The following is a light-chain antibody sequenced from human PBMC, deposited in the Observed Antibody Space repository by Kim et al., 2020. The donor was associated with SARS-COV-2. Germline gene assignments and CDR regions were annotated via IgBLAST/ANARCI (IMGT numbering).Light chain of an antibody. J-gene: IGKJ2*01. CDR1: QSVSSSY. Sequence: SPCERATLSCRASQSVSSSYLAWYQQKPGQAPRLLIYGASSRATGIPDRFSGSGSGTDFTLTISRLEPEDFAVYYCQQYGSSPPYTLGQGTKLEI. CDR2: GAS. V-gene: IGKV3-20*01. CDR3: QQYGSSPPYT.